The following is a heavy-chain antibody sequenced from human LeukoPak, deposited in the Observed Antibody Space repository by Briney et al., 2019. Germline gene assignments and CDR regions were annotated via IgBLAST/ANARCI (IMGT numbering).Heavy chain of an antibody. Sequence: SVKVSCKTSGYIFTNYGVSWVRQAPGQGLEWMGGIIPIFGTANYAQKFQGRVTITADESTSTAYMELSSLRSEDTAVYYCARFYYGSGSISDWGQGTLVTVSS. D-gene: IGHD3-10*01. CDR1: GYIFTNYG. J-gene: IGHJ4*02. V-gene: IGHV1-69*13. CDR3: ARFYYGSGSISD. CDR2: IIPIFGTA.